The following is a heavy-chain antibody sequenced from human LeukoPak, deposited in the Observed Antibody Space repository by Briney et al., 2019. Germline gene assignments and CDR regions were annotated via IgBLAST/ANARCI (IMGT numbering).Heavy chain of an antibody. CDR1: GFTFSSYA. Sequence: QPGGSLGLSCAASGFTFSSYAMSWVRQAPGKGLEWVSVIYSSGDATYYADSAKGRFTISRDNSKNTLSLQMNSLRAEDTAVYYCAKRISASEFIYDYWGQGTLVTVSS. V-gene: IGHV3-23*01. CDR3: AKRISASEFIYDY. J-gene: IGHJ4*02. CDR2: IYSSGDAT. D-gene: IGHD1-14*01.